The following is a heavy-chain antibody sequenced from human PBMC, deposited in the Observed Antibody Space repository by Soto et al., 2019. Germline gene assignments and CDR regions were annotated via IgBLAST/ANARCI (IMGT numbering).Heavy chain of an antibody. CDR2: VSDGGSDA. CDR3: AKHFVNGEVDY. CDR1: GFTFSTYA. V-gene: IGHV3-23*01. J-gene: IGHJ4*02. Sequence: EGQWLESGGGLVQPGGSLRLSCAASGFTFSTYAMSWVRQPPGKGLEWVSIVSDGGSDAFYADSVKGRFAISRDNSKNTLYLQMNSLTAEDTAVYYCAKHFVNGEVDYWGQGTPVTVSS. D-gene: IGHD3-10*01.